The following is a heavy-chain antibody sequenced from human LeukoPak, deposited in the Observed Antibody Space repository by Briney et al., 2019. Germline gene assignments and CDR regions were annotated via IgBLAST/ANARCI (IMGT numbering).Heavy chain of an antibody. J-gene: IGHJ6*02. CDR2: MNSDGSIT. CDR1: RFTFSGYW. Sequence: GGSLRLSCVASRFTFSGYWMHWVRQAPGKGLVWVSRMNSDGSITSYADSVKGRFTVSRENAKNTLYLQMNSLRAEDTAVYYCAKEPLARYCSSTSCYYYYYGMDVWGQGTTVTVSS. V-gene: IGHV3-74*01. CDR3: AKEPLARYCSSTSCYYYYYGMDV. D-gene: IGHD2-2*01.